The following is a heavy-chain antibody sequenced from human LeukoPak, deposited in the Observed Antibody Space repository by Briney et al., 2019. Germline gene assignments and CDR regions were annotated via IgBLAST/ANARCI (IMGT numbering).Heavy chain of an antibody. CDR1: GLTFSPYG. CDR3: PKDKGAYRFYDD. J-gene: IGHJ4*02. CDR2: ISSDGRNK. Sequence: PSGGSLRLSCAASGLTFSPYGMHWVRQAPGKGLEWVAFISSDGRNKYYADSVKGRFIISRDNYKNTLDLQMNSLRPEDTAVYYCPKDKGAYRFYDDWGQGTLVTVSS. D-gene: IGHD4-11*01. V-gene: IGHV3-30*18.